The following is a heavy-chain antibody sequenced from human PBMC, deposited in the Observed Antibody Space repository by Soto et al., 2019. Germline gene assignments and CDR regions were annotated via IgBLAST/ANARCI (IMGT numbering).Heavy chain of an antibody. Sequence: TLSLTCTVFGGSISSGDYYWRWIRQPTGKGLGWFGYIYYSGSTHYNPSLKSRVTISVETSNSRLSLKLSSVTATNTAVYYCARVVVENCFDPWVQGTLVTVS. D-gene: IGHD2-15*01. J-gene: IGHJ5*02. V-gene: IGHV4-30-4*01. CDR1: GGSISSGDYY. CDR2: IYYSGST. CDR3: ARVVVENCFDP.